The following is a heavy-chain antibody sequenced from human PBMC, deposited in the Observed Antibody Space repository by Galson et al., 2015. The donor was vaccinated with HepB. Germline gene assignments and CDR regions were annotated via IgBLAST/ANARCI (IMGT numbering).Heavy chain of an antibody. CDR3: ARDAYYFDTSGYYQTDY. CDR1: GGSVTDYY. CDR2: IYSGGDT. J-gene: IGHJ4*02. Sequence: ETLSLTCTVSGGSVTDYYWSWIRQPAGKGLEWIGRIYSGGDTYYNPSLESRVTMSVDTSENQFSLELRSVIAADTAVYYCARDAYYFDTSGYYQTDYWGQGTLVTVSS. D-gene: IGHD3-22*01. V-gene: IGHV4-4*07.